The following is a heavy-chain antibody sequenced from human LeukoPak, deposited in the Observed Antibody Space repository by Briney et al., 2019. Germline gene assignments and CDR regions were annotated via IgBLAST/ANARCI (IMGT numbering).Heavy chain of an antibody. CDR2: ISSSSSYI. CDR1: GFTFRSYS. Sequence: GGSLRLSCAASGFTFRSYSTNWVRQAPGKGLEWVSSISSSSSYIYYADSVKVRFTISRDNAKNSLYLQLNSLRAEDTAVYYCARDVPADYYDSSGYSLDYWGQGTLVTVSS. D-gene: IGHD3-22*01. CDR3: ARDVPADYYDSSGYSLDY. V-gene: IGHV3-21*01. J-gene: IGHJ4*02.